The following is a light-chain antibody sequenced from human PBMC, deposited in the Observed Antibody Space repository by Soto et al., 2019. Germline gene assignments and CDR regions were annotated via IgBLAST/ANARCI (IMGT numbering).Light chain of an antibody. CDR3: MQSLQTPWT. Sequence: DIVMTQSPSSLPVTPGEPASISCRSSQSLLQTNWYNYLDLYLQKPGQSPHLLIYLVSNRASGVPDRFSGSGSGTDFTLKISRVEAEDVGVYYCMQSLQTPWTFGQGTKVEIK. V-gene: IGKV2-28*01. CDR2: LVS. CDR1: QSLLQTNWYNY. J-gene: IGKJ1*01.